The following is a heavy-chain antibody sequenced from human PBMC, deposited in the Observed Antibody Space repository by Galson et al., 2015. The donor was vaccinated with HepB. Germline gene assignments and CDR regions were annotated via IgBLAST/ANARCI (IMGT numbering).Heavy chain of an antibody. D-gene: IGHD3-10*01. Sequence: SLRLSCAASGFTFSSYAMHWVRQAPGKGLEWVAVISYDGSNKYYADSVKGRFTISRDNSKNTLYLQMNSLRAEDTAVYYCARETYGSGRGWFDPWGQGTLVTVSS. CDR1: GFTFSSYA. CDR2: ISYDGSNK. V-gene: IGHV3-30-3*01. J-gene: IGHJ5*02. CDR3: ARETYGSGRGWFDP.